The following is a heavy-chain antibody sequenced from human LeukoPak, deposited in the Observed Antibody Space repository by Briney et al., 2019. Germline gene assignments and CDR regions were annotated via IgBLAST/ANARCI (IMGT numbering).Heavy chain of an antibody. CDR1: GGSISSGDYY. CDR2: IYYSGST. V-gene: IGHV4-30-4*01. CDR3: ARAIWAWFDP. J-gene: IGHJ5*02. D-gene: IGHD3-16*01. Sequence: SETLSLTCTVSGGSISSGDYYWSWIRQPPGKGLEWIGYIYYSGSTYYNPSLKSRVTISVDTPKNQFSLKLSSVTAADTAVYYCARAIWAWFDPWGQGTLVTVSS.